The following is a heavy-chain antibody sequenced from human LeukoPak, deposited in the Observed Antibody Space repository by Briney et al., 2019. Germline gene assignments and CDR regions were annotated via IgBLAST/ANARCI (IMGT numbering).Heavy chain of an antibody. Sequence: PSETLSLTCAVSGYSISSGYYWGWIRQPPGRGLEWIGSIYHSGSTYYNPSLKSRVTISVDTSKNQFSLQLSSVTAADTAVYYCARRAGNYDYVWGSYDYWGQGTLVTVSS. CDR3: ARRAGNYDYVWGSYDY. D-gene: IGHD3-16*01. J-gene: IGHJ4*02. V-gene: IGHV4-38-2*01. CDR2: IYHSGST. CDR1: GYSISSGYY.